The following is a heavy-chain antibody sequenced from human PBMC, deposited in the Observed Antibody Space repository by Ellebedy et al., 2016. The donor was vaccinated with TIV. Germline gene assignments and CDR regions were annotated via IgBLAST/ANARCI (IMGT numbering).Heavy chain of an antibody. Sequence: MPSETLSLTCTVSGDFTRSYYWGWIRQSPRKELEWIGYVYDSGTTAYNPSLKSRVTISSDTSRNQFSLKLTSVTAADTAVYYCTRQWGGSVHSWGQGTLVTVSS. V-gene: IGHV4-59*08. CDR1: GDFTRSYY. J-gene: IGHJ4*02. CDR3: TRQWGGSVHS. CDR2: VYDSGTT. D-gene: IGHD1-26*01.